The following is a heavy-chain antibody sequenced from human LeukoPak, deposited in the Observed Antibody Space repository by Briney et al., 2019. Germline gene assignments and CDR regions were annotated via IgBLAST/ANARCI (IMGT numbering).Heavy chain of an antibody. V-gene: IGHV3-21*04. D-gene: IGHD6-19*01. CDR3: AREYSSGWGDWFDP. Sequence: PGGSLRLSCAASGFTFSTYTMNRVRQAPGKGLEWVSSLSSDWRYIYYADSVKGRFTISRDNAKNSLYLQMNSLRAEDTAVYYCAREYSSGWGDWFDPWGQGTLVTVSS. CDR1: GFTFSTYT. CDR2: LSSDWRYI. J-gene: IGHJ5*02.